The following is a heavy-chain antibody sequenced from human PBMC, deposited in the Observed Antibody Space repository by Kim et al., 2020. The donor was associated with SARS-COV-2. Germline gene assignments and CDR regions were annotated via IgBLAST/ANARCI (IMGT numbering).Heavy chain of an antibody. D-gene: IGHD5-18*01. Sequence: KYAQKFQERVTITRDMSTSTAYMELSSLRSEDTAVYYCAAGRDTAMVYGYWGQGTLVTVSS. J-gene: IGHJ4*02. V-gene: IGHV1-58*01. CDR3: AAGRDTAMVYGY.